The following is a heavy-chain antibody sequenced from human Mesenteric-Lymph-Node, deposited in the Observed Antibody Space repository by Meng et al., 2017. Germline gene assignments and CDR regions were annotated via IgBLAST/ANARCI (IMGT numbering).Heavy chain of an antibody. CDR2: ISVYNGNT. J-gene: IGHJ4*02. V-gene: IGHV1-18*01. CDR1: GYTFTRHG. CDR3: ARDLKPEGIATEYLDY. Sequence: VQLVQSVAGVRKPGASVKVSCQASGYTFTRHGITWVRQAPGQGLEWMGWISVYNGNTKCAEKFQGRVTMTTDTSTSTVYMEVRSLTSDDTAIYYCARDLKPEGIATEYLDYWGQGTLVTVSS. D-gene: IGHD6-13*01.